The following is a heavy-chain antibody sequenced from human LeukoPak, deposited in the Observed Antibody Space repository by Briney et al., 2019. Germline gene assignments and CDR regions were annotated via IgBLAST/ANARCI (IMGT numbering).Heavy chain of an antibody. J-gene: IGHJ4*02. Sequence: GRSLRLSCAASGFTFSIYGMHWVRQAPGKGLEWVAGISSDGNGIYYADSMRGRFTISRDNSSNTVSLQMNSLRAEDTAVYYCAKRGHYSGSWYHYFDYWGQGTLVTVSS. CDR3: AKRGHYSGSWYHYFDY. CDR1: GFTFSIYG. CDR2: ISSDGNGI. V-gene: IGHV3-30*18. D-gene: IGHD6-13*01.